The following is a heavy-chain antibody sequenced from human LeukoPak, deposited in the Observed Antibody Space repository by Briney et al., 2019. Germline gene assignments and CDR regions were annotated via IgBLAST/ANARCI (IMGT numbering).Heavy chain of an antibody. CDR3: ARVGADGGRYFDWFAETSYYFDY. V-gene: IGHV4-34*01. CDR2: INHSGST. Sequence: SETLSLTCAVYGGSFSGYYWSWIRQPPGKGLEWIGEINHSGSTNYNPSLKSQVTISVDTSKNQFSLKLSSVTAADTAVYYCARVGADGGRYFDWFAETSYYFDYWGQGTLVTVSS. D-gene: IGHD3-9*01. CDR1: GGSFSGYY. J-gene: IGHJ4*02.